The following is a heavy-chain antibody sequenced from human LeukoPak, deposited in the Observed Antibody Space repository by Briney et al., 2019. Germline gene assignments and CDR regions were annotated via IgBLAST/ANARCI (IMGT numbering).Heavy chain of an antibody. CDR1: GYSISSGYY. Sequence: SETLSLTCTVSGYSISSGYYWGWIRQPPGKGLEWIGSIYHSGSTNYNPSLKSRVTISVDTSKNQFSLKLSSVTAADTAVYYCARHYYGSGRLNWFDPWGQGTLVTVSS. J-gene: IGHJ5*02. CDR2: IYHSGST. D-gene: IGHD3-10*01. V-gene: IGHV4-38-2*02. CDR3: ARHYYGSGRLNWFDP.